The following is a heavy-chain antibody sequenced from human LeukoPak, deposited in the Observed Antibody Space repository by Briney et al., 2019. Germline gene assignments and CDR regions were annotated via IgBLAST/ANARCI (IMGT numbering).Heavy chain of an antibody. Sequence: GSLRLSCAASGFTFSSYAMSWVRQAPGKGLEWVSAISGSGGSTYYADSVKGRFTISRDNSKNTLYLQMNSLRAEDTAVYYCAKGPFGIVVVPAAIFFDYWGQGTLVTASS. J-gene: IGHJ4*02. D-gene: IGHD2-2*02. CDR3: AKGPFGIVVVPAAIFFDY. CDR1: GFTFSSYA. CDR2: ISGSGGST. V-gene: IGHV3-23*01.